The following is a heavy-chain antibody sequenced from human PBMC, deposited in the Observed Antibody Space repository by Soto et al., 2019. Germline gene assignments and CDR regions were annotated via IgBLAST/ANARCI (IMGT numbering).Heavy chain of an antibody. CDR3: VKLGGNPSTDS. CDR1: GFIFSNYA. J-gene: IGHJ4*02. Sequence: VHLLQSGGGLAQPGGSLRVSCAASGFIFSNYAMSCVRQAPGKGLEWVSAISGGGGNTYYADSVKGRFTISGDKSTNTLYLQMTSLRAEDSAIYYCVKLGGNPSTDSWGQGTQVTVSS. V-gene: IGHV3-23*01. CDR2: ISGGGGNT. D-gene: IGHD1-1*01.